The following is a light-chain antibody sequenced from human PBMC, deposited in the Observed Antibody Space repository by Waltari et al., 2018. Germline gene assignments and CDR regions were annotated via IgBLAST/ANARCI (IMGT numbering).Light chain of an antibody. CDR3: QQYRTNPWA. Sequence: DIQRTQSPSILSASVGDRVILTCRASQNINSWLAWYQQKPGMAPKLLISKASTLESGVPSRFSGSGSGTEFTLTISSLQPDDLATYYCQQYRTNPWAFGQGTKV. J-gene: IGKJ1*01. CDR1: QNINSW. CDR2: KAS. V-gene: IGKV1-5*03.